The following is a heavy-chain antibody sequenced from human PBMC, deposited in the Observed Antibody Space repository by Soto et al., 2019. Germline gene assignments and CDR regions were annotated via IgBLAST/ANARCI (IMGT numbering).Heavy chain of an antibody. D-gene: IGHD2-2*01. V-gene: IGHV3-30*18. J-gene: IGHJ6*02. CDR2: ISYDGSNK. CDR3: AKGPGIVVVPAAMSYYYGMDV. CDR1: GFTFSSYG. Sequence: QVQLVESGGGVVQPGRSLRLSCAASGFTFSSYGMHWVRQAPGKGLEWVAVISYDGSNKYYADSVKGRFTISRDNSKNTLDRQMNSRVAEDMAVYYCAKGPGIVVVPAAMSYYYGMDVWGQGTTVTVSS.